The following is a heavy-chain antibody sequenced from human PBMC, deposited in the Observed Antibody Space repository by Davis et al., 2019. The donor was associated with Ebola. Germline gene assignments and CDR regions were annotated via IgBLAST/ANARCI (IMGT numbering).Heavy chain of an antibody. CDR1: GCSISSSSYY. D-gene: IGHD3-10*01. J-gene: IGHJ4*02. Sequence: MPSETLSLPCTVPGCSISSSSYYWGWIRQPPGKGLEWIGSIYYSVSTYYNPSLKSRVTISVDTSKNQFSLKLSSVTAADTAVYYCARGVRGVIGYWGQGTLVTVSS. CDR3: ARGVRGVIGY. V-gene: IGHV4-39*01. CDR2: IYYSVST.